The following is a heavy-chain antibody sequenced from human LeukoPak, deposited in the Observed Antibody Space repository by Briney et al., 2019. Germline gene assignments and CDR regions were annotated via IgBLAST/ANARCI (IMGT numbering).Heavy chain of an antibody. Sequence: PGGSLRLSCAASGFTFSSYGMHWVRQAPGKGLEWVAFIRYDGSNKYYADSVKGRFTISRDNSKNTLYLQMNSLRAEDTAVYYCTTFGYSGYGGFDYWGQGTLVTVSS. D-gene: IGHD5-12*01. CDR3: TTFGYSGYGGFDY. CDR1: GFTFSSYG. CDR2: IRYDGSNK. J-gene: IGHJ4*02. V-gene: IGHV3-30*02.